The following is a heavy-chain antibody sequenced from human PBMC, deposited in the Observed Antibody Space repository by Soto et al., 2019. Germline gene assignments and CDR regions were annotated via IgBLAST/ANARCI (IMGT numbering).Heavy chain of an antibody. D-gene: IGHD6-6*01. CDR3: ARVSEYSSSGGGYYYYMDV. CDR2: IWYDGRNK. Sequence: QVQLVESGGGVVQPGRSLRLSCAASGFTFSSYGMHWVRQAPGKGLEWVAVIWYDGRNKYYADSVKGRFTISRDNSKNTLYLQMNSPRAEDTAVYYCARVSEYSSSGGGYYYYMDVWGKGTTVTVSS. J-gene: IGHJ6*03. V-gene: IGHV3-33*01. CDR1: GFTFSSYG.